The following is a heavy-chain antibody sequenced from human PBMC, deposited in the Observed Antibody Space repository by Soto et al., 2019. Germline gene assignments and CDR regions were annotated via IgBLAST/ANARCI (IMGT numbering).Heavy chain of an antibody. Sequence: PGGSLRLSCAASGFTFSSYAMHWVRQAPGKGLEWVSVIYSGGSTYYADSVKGRFTISRDNSRNTVYLQMNSLRAEDTAVYYCARDAPSGFDAFDIWGQGTMVTVSS. CDR2: IYSGGST. CDR3: ARDAPSGFDAFDI. V-gene: IGHV3-53*01. J-gene: IGHJ3*02. D-gene: IGHD3-10*01. CDR1: GFTFSSYA.